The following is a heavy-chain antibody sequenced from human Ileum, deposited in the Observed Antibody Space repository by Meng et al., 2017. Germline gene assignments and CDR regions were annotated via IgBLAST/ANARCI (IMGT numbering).Heavy chain of an antibody. CDR3: ARGSLWFGELTAQDY. CDR1: GGTFSSYA. CDR2: IIPIFGTA. D-gene: IGHD3-10*01. Sequence: GQLVQAGAEVKKPGPSVTVSCKASGGTFSSYAISWVRQAPGQGLEWMGGIIPIFGTANYAQKFQGRVTITADKSTSTAYMELSSLRSEDTAVYYCARGSLWFGELTAQDYWGQGTLVTVSS. J-gene: IGHJ4*02. V-gene: IGHV1-69*06.